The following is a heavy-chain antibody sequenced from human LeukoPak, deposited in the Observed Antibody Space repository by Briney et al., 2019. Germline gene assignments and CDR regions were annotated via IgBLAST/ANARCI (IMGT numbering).Heavy chain of an antibody. CDR3: ARAPHPSNVLDPDIVGNWFDP. J-gene: IGHJ5*02. CDR1: GFTFSSYS. V-gene: IGHV3-21*01. CDR2: IISSSSYI. Sequence: PGGSLRLSCAASGFTFSSYSMNWVRQAPGKGLEWVSSIISSSSYIYYADSVKGRFTISRDNAKNSLYLQMNSLRAEDTAVYYCARAPHPSNVLDPDIVGNWFDPWGQGTLVTVSS. D-gene: IGHD2-15*01.